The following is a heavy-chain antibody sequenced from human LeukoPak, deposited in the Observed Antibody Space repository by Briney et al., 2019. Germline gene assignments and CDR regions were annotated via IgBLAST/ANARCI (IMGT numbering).Heavy chain of an antibody. D-gene: IGHD1-7*01. CDR2: ISGNGGST. V-gene: IGHV3-23*01. Sequence: GGSLRLSCAASGFTFSSYAISWVRQAPGKGLEWVSVISGNGGSTYYADSVKGRFTISRDNSKNTLYLQMNSLRAEDTAVYYCAKDIPHSGLELLHAFDIWGQGTMVTVSS. CDR1: GFTFSSYA. CDR3: AKDIPHSGLELLHAFDI. J-gene: IGHJ3*02.